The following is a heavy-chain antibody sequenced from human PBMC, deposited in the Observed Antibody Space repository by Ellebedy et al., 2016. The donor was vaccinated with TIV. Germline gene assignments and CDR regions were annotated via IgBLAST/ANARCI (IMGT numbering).Heavy chain of an antibody. D-gene: IGHD6-13*01. V-gene: IGHV3-74*01. CDR3: AREVWYPAS. CDR2: INTDGSST. J-gene: IGHJ4*02. Sequence: ESLKISCASSGFTFTQYWMHWVRQAPGKGLMWVSRINTDGSSTGYADSVKGGFTISRDNAKNTLYLQMNGLRAEDTAVYYCAREVWYPASWGQGTLVTVSS. CDR1: GFTFTQYW.